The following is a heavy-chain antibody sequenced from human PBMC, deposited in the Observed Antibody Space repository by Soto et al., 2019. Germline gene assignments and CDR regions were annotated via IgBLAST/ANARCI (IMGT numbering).Heavy chain of an antibody. D-gene: IGHD3-10*01. CDR3: ARQGFGQLHGLVDV. CDR1: GGSITSHY. V-gene: IGHV4-59*08. J-gene: IGHJ6*02. Sequence: QVQLQESGPGLVKPSETLSLTCSVSGGSITSHYCSWFRQPPGKGLEWIGYIHQSGSTSYNPSLKSRVTMSVDTPKNQFSLKVSSVTAADTALYYCARQGFGQLHGLVDVWGPGPTVTVSS. CDR2: IHQSGST.